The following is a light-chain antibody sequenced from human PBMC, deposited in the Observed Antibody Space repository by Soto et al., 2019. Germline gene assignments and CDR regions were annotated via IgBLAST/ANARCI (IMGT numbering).Light chain of an antibody. CDR2: DAS. CDR3: QQNRNCHPCT. Sequence: EIVLTQSPATLSLSPGERATLSCRASQSVSSYLAWYQQKPGQAPRLLIYDASNRATGIPARFSGSGSGTDFTLTISSLEPEDFAVYYCQQNRNCHPCTFGPGTNVDIK. J-gene: IGKJ3*01. CDR1: QSVSSY. V-gene: IGKV3-11*01.